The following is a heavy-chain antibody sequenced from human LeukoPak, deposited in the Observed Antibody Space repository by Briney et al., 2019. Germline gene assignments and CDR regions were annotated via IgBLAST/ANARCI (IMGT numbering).Heavy chain of an antibody. CDR3: AREARGVRHIDY. CDR2: INPSGGST. Sequence: ASVKVSCKASGCTFTSYYMHWVRQAPGQGLEWMGIINPSGGSTSYAQKFQGRVTMTRDTSTSTVYMELSSLRSEDTAVYYCAREARGVRHIDYWGQGTLVTVSS. D-gene: IGHD3-16*01. CDR1: GCTFTSYY. V-gene: IGHV1-46*01. J-gene: IGHJ4*02.